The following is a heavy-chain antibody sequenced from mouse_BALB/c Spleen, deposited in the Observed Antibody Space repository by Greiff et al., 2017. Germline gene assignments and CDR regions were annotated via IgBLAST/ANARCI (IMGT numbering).Heavy chain of an antibody. CDR3: ARGGYYDYDRFAY. V-gene: IGHV1-7*01. J-gene: IGHJ3*01. D-gene: IGHD2-4*01. CDR1: GYTFTSYW. Sequence: QVQLQQSGAELAKPGASVKMSCKASGYTFTSYWMHWVKQRPGQGLEWIGYINPSTGYTEYNQKFKDKATLTADKSSSTAYMQLSSLTSEDSAVYYCARGGYYDYDRFAYWGQGTLVTVSA. CDR2: INPSTGYT.